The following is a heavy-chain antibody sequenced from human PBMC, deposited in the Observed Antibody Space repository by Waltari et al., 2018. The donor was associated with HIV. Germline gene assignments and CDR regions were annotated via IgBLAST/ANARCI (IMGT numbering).Heavy chain of an antibody. J-gene: IGHJ4*02. Sequence: VQLGESGGGLVQRGRSLILSCATSGFSLGDYAMSWCRQAPGKGLEWVGFIRSKAYGGTTQYAASVKGRFTISRDDSKSIAYLQMNSLKTEDTALYYCTRGTFTVTYYFDYWGRGTLVTVSS. CDR3: TRGTFTVTYYFDY. CDR2: IRSKAYGGTT. CDR1: GFSLGDYA. V-gene: IGHV3-49*03. D-gene: IGHD4-17*01.